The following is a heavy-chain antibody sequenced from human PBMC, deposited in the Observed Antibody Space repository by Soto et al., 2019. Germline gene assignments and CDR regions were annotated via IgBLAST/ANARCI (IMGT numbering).Heavy chain of an antibody. J-gene: IGHJ5*02. CDR2: SGST. CDR1: GGYVSSYY. V-gene: IGHV4-59*02. Sequence: QVQLQESGPGLVKPSETLSLTCTVSGGYVSSYYWSWIRQPPGKGLEWIGYSGSTIYNPSLKSRVTISVDTSKNQFSLNLSSVTAADTAVYYCARLSAGWLDPWGQGTLVTVAS. CDR3: ARLSAGWLDP. D-gene: IGHD6-19*01.